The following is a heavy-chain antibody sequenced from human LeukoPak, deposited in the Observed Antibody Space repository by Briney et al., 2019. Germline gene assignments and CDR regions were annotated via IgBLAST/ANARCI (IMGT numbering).Heavy chain of an antibody. CDR3: TRDRSNSGSYYYGY. CDR1: GSTVSSYS. J-gene: IGHJ4*02. D-gene: IGHD1-26*01. V-gene: IGHV3-21*03. Sequence: PGGSLRLSCAASGSTVSSYSMNWVRQAPGKGLEWVSSISSTSSYIYYADSVKGRFTISRDNAKNSLYLQMNSLRAEDTAVYYCTRDRSNSGSYYYGYWGQGTLVTVSS. CDR2: ISSTSSYI.